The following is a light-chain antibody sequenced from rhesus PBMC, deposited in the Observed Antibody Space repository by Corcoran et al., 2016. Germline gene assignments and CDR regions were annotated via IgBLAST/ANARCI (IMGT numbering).Light chain of an antibody. V-gene: IGLV2S7*01. CDR1: SSDVGGYNY. CDR2: GVS. J-gene: IGLJ6*01. CDR3: CSYTTSSTFV. Sequence: QAAPTQPPSVSGSPGQSVTISCTGTSSDVGGYNYVSWYQQHPGKAPKLMIYGVSKRPSGVSDRFSGSKSGNTASLTISGLQAEDEADYYCCSYTTSSTFVFGSGTTLTVL.